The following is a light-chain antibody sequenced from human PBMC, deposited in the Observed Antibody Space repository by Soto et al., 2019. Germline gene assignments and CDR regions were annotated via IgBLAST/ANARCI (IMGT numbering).Light chain of an antibody. V-gene: IGKV1-5*03. Sequence: DIQMTQSPSTLSGSVVDRVTITCRASQTISSWLSWYQQKPGKAPKLLIYKASTLKSGVPSRFSGSGSGTECTLTISSLQPDDFATYYCQHYNSYSEAFGQGTKVELK. CDR2: KAS. CDR1: QTISSW. J-gene: IGKJ1*01. CDR3: QHYNSYSEA.